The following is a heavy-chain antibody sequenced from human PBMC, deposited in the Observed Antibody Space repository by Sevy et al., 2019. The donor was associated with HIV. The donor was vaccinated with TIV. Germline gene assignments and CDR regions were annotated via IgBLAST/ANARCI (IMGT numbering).Heavy chain of an antibody. CDR1: GFTFSSYA. D-gene: IGHD6-19*01. Sequence: GGSLRLSCAASGFTFSSYAMSWVRQAPGKGLEWVSAISGSGGSTYYADSVKGRFTISRDNSKNTLYLQRNSLRAEDTVVYYCAKRGGVAGFLVYYYYYMDVWGKGTTVTVSS. CDR2: ISGSGGST. CDR3: AKRGGVAGFLVYYYYYMDV. V-gene: IGHV3-23*01. J-gene: IGHJ6*03.